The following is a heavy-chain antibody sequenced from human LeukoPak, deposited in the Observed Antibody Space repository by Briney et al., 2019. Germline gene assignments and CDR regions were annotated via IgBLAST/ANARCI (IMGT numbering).Heavy chain of an antibody. CDR2: MNPNSGNT. Sequence: GASVKVSCKASGYTFTSYDINWVRQATGQGLEWMGWMNPNSGNTGYAQKFQGRVTMTRNTSISTAYMELSSLRSEDTAVYYCARVPSMVRGNALDIWGQGTMVTVSS. J-gene: IGHJ3*02. CDR1: GYTFTSYD. D-gene: IGHD3-10*01. V-gene: IGHV1-8*01. CDR3: ARVPSMVRGNALDI.